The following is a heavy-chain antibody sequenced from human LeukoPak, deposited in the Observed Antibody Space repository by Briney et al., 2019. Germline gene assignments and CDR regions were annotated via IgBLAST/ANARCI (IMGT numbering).Heavy chain of an antibody. Sequence: GGSLRLSCAAFGFTFSSYSMNWVRQAPGKGLEWVSSIRSSSSYIYYADSVKGRFTISRDNSKNTLYLQMNSLRAEDTAVYYCAKDRSGSYSQGLDYWGQGTLVTVSS. V-gene: IGHV3-21*01. D-gene: IGHD1-26*01. CDR2: IRSSSSYI. J-gene: IGHJ4*02. CDR1: GFTFSSYS. CDR3: AKDRSGSYSQGLDY.